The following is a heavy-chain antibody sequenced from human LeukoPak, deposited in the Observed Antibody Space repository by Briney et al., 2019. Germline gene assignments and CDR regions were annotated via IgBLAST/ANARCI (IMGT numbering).Heavy chain of an antibody. V-gene: IGHV1-69*13. CDR3: AIMVRGVNEFDY. D-gene: IGHD3-10*01. CDR2: IIPIFGTA. Sequence: SVKVSCKASGGTFSSYAISWVRQAPGQGLEWMGGIIPIFGTANYAQKFQGRVTITADESTSTAYMELSSLRSEDTAVYYCAIMVRGVNEFDYWGQGTLVTVSS. J-gene: IGHJ4*02. CDR1: GGTFSSYA.